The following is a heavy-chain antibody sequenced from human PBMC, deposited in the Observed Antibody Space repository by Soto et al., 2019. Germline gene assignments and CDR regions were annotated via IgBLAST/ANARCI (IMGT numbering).Heavy chain of an antibody. CDR2: INAGNGNT. D-gene: IGHD6-19*01. V-gene: IGHV1-3*01. CDR3: ARVAVAGTVNFDY. J-gene: IGHJ4*02. CDR1: GYTFTSYA. Sequence: ASVKVSCKASGYTFTSYAMHWVRQAPGQRLEWMGWINAGNGNTKYSQKFQGRVTITRDTSASTAYMELSSLRSEDTAVYYCARVAVAGTVNFDYWGQGTLVTVSS.